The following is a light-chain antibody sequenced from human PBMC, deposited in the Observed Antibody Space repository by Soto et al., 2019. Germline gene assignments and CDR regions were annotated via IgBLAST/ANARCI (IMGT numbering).Light chain of an antibody. CDR3: QSYDSSLNGRV. J-gene: IGLJ1*01. Sequence: QPVLTQPPSVSGAPGQRVTISCTGSSSNIGAGYDVHWYQQLPGTAPKLLIYGNSNRPSGVPDRFSGSKSGTSASLAITGFRAEDEADYYCQSYDSSLNGRVFGTGTKLTVL. CDR2: GNS. V-gene: IGLV1-40*01. CDR1: SSNIGAGYD.